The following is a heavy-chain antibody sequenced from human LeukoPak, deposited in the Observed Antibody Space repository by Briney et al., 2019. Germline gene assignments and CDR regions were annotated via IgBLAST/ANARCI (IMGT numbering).Heavy chain of an antibody. CDR1: GFTLSTYG. Sequence: PGGSLRLSCAASGFTLSTYGMHWVRQAPGKGLEWVAVISYDGSNKYYADSVKGRITISRDNSKNTLYLQMNGLRDEDTAVYYCAKDDRRVRLSYVLDHWGQGSLVTVSS. V-gene: IGHV3-30*18. D-gene: IGHD3-10*01. CDR2: ISYDGSNK. CDR3: AKDDRRVRLSYVLDH. J-gene: IGHJ4*02.